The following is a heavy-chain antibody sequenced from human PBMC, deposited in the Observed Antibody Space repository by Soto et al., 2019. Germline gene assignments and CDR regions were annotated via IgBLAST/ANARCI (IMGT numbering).Heavy chain of an antibody. CDR3: ATSKLSYGPGSAFNY. CDR1: GGSFSGYY. CDR2: INHSGST. J-gene: IGHJ4*02. Sequence: SETLSLTCAVYGGSFSGYYWSWIRQPPGKGLEWIGEINHSGSTNYNPSLKSRVTISVDTSKNQFSLKLSSVTAADTAVYYCATSKLSYGPGSAFNYWLQRTLVTFTS. D-gene: IGHD3-10*01. V-gene: IGHV4-34*01.